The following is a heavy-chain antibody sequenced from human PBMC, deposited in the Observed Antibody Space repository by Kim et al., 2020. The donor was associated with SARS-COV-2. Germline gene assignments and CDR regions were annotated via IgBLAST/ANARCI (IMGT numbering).Heavy chain of an antibody. CDR3: ASTSANYYDSSGYYYVTAFDI. CDR2: ISSSSSYI. J-gene: IGHJ3*02. Sequence: GGSLRLSCAASGFTFSSYSMNWVRQAPGKGLEWVSSISSSSSYIYYADSVKGRFTISRDNAKNSLYLQMNSLRAEDTAVYYCASTSANYYDSSGYYYVTAFDIWGQGTMVTVSS. CDR1: GFTFSSYS. D-gene: IGHD3-22*01. V-gene: IGHV3-21*01.